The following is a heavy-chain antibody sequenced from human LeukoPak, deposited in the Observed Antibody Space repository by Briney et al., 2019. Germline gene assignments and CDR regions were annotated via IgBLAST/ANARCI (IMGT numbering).Heavy chain of an antibody. CDR2: VNHGGST. D-gene: IGHD3-9*01. Sequence: PSETLCRTCAVYGVSFSGYSWRWIRQPPGKGLEWIGEVNHGGSTNYNPSLKGRVIISVDTSKNQFSLKLSSVTAADTAVYCCARGRDILTGYYVARKYYFDYWGQGTLVTVSS. V-gene: IGHV4-34*01. J-gene: IGHJ4*02. CDR3: ARGRDILTGYYVARKYYFDY. CDR1: GVSFSGYS.